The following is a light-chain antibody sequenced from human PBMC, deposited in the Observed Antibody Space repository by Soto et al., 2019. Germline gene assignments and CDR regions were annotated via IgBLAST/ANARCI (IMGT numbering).Light chain of an antibody. CDR3: QQYGSSPQLT. J-gene: IGKJ4*01. CDR1: QSVSSSY. Sequence: EIVLTQSPGTLSLSPGERDTLSCRASQSVSSSYLAWYQQKPGQAPRLRIYGASSRATGIPERFSGSGSGTDFTLTISRLEPEDFAVYYCQQYGSSPQLTFGGGTKVEIK. V-gene: IGKV3-20*01. CDR2: GAS.